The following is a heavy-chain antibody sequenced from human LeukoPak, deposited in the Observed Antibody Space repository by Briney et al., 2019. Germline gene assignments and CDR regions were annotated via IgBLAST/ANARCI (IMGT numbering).Heavy chain of an antibody. CDR2: IYYSGST. D-gene: IGHD3-22*01. CDR1: GGSISSYY. J-gene: IGHJ4*02. CDR3: ARVRYYDSSGYPTRHGYFDY. Sequence: SETLSLTCTVSGGSISSYYWSWIRQPPGKGLEWIGYIYYSGSTNYNPSLKSRVTISVDTSKNQFSLKLSSVTAADTAVYYCARVRYYDSSGYPTRHGYFDYWGQGTLVTVSS. V-gene: IGHV4-59*01.